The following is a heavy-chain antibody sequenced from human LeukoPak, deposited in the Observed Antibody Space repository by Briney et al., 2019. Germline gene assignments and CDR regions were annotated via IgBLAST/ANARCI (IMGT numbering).Heavy chain of an antibody. CDR2: IDWDDDK. J-gene: IGHJ4*02. CDR3: ARISYYGSGSYAFDY. V-gene: IGHV2-70*11. CDR1: GFSLSTSGMC. D-gene: IGHD3-10*01. Sequence: SGPALVKPTQTLTLTCTFSGFSLSTSGMCVSWIRQPPGKALEWLARIDWDDDKYYSTSLKTRLTISKDTSKNQVVLTMTNMDPVDTATYYCARISYYGSGSYAFDYWGQGTLVTVS.